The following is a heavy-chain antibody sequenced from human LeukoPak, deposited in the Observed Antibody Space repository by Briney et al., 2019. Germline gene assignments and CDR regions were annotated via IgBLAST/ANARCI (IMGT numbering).Heavy chain of an antibody. CDR2: ISAYNGNT. CDR3: ARGGYCTNGVCSPFDY. J-gene: IGHJ4*02. Sequence: ASVKVSCKASGYTFTSYGISWVRQAPGQGREWMGWISAYNGNTNYAQKLQGRVTMTTDTSTSTAYMELRSLRSDDTAVYYCARGGYCTNGVCSPFDYWGQGTLVTVSS. D-gene: IGHD2-8*01. V-gene: IGHV1-18*01. CDR1: GYTFTSYG.